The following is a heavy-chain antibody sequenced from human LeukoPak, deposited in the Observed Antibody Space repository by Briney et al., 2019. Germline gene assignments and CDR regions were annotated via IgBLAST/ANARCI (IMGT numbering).Heavy chain of an antibody. D-gene: IGHD5-24*01. CDR1: GFTFSSYV. CDR3: ARDLGTISKPFNY. V-gene: IGHV3-21*05. J-gene: IGHJ4*02. Sequence: GGSLRLSCAASGFTFSSYVMNWVRQAPGKGLEWVSYISSSSSYIHYADSVQGRFTISRDNAKNSLYLQMNSLRAEDTAFYYCARDLGTISKPFNYWGRGTLVTVSS. CDR2: ISSSSSYI.